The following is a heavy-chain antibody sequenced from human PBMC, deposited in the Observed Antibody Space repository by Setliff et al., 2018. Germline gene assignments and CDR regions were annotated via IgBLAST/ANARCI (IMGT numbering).Heavy chain of an antibody. CDR1: GGSISSSIYS. CDR3: ARQDRFYDRSVFVEYFQH. Sequence: SETLSLTCSVSGGSISSSIYSWDWIRQPPGKGLEWIGNSYNSGNTYYNASLKSRVTISVDTSKNQFSLKLTSVTAADTAVYYCARQDRFYDRSVFVEYFQHWGQGALVTVSS. J-gene: IGHJ1*01. D-gene: IGHD3-22*01. V-gene: IGHV4-39*01. CDR2: SYNSGNT.